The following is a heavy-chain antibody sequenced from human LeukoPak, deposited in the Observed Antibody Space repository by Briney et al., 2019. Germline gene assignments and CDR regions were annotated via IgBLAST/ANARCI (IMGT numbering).Heavy chain of an antibody. Sequence: GGSLRLSCAASGFTFSSYSMNWVRQAPGKGLEWVSSISSSSTYIYYADSVKGRFTISRDNAKNSLYLQMNSLRAEDTAVYYCARLAAAGTRHYGMDVWGKGTTVTVSS. D-gene: IGHD6-13*01. V-gene: IGHV3-21*01. CDR3: ARLAAAGTRHYGMDV. J-gene: IGHJ6*04. CDR2: ISSSSTYI. CDR1: GFTFSSYS.